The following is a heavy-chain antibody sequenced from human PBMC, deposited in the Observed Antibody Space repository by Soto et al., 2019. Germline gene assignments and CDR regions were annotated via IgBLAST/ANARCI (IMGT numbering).Heavy chain of an antibody. D-gene: IGHD2-8*01. V-gene: IGHV4-4*07. J-gene: IGHJ6*02. CDR3: ARSPYCTDGVCRQMGRYGLDV. CDR1: GGCINSFF. CDR2: FSSSGII. Sequence: XASLSLTCTVCGGCINSFFWSWIRQPAGKGLEWIGRFSSSGIINYKPSLKSRVTMSVDTSKNQFSLRLGSVTAADTAVYYCARSPYCTDGVCRQMGRYGLDVWGQGTTVTVSS.